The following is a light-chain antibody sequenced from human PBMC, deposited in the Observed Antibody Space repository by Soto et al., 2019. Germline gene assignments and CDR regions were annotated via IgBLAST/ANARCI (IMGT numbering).Light chain of an antibody. CDR3: LSYDATNQV. CDR1: SGSIASNY. CDR2: EDN. Sequence: NFMLTQPHSVSESPGKTVIISCTRSSGSIASNYVQWYQQRPGSSPTTVIYEDNQRPSGVPDRFSGSIDSSSNSASLTISGLETEDEAYYFCLSYDATNQVFGGGTELTVL. V-gene: IGLV6-57*01. J-gene: IGLJ3*02.